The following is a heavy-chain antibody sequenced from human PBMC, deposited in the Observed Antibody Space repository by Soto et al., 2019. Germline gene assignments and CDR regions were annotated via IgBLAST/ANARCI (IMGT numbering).Heavy chain of an antibody. V-gene: IGHV3-23*01. J-gene: IGHJ4*02. Sequence: PGGSLRLSCAASGFTFSDYAVTWVRQAPGKGLEWVSTISGSGGSTYYADSVKGRFTISRDNSKNTLYLQMNSLRAEDTAVYYCAKRSSSSTFDYWGQGTLVTVSS. CDR2: ISGSGGST. CDR1: GFTFSDYA. D-gene: IGHD6-6*01. CDR3: AKRSSSSTFDY.